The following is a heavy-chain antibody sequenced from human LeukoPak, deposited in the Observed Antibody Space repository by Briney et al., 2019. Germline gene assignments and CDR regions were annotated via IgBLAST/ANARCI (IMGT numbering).Heavy chain of an antibody. Sequence: ASETLSLTCAVSGGSISSCSYYWSWIRQPAGKGLEWIVRIYTSRSTNYNPSLKSRVTTSVDTSKNQFSLKLTSVTAAYTAVYYCARGAYVGIDYWGQGTLVTVSS. CDR1: GGSISSCSYY. CDR3: ARGAYVGIDY. V-gene: IGHV4-61*02. J-gene: IGHJ4*02. CDR2: IYTSRST. D-gene: IGHD3-16*01.